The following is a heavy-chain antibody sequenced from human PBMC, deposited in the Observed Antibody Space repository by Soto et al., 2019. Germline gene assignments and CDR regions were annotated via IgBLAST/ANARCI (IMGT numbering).Heavy chain of an antibody. V-gene: IGHV1-69*13. CDR1: GGTFSSYA. CDR3: ARDDSGEVAAAPNYYYGMDV. D-gene: IGHD6-13*01. J-gene: IGHJ6*02. CDR2: IIPIFGTA. Sequence: SVKVSCKASGGTFSSYAISWVRQAPGQGLEWMGGIIPIFGTANYAQKLQGRVTITADESTSTAYMELSSLRSEDTAVYYCARDDSGEVAAAPNYYYGMDVWGQGTTVTVSS.